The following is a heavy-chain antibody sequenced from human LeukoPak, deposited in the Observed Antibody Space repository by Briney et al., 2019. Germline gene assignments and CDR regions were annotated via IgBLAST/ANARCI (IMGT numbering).Heavy chain of an antibody. V-gene: IGHV3-23*01. CDR2: ISDSGGST. CDR3: ATQNFDY. J-gene: IGHJ4*03. CDR1: GFTLSSYA. Sequence: GGSLRLSCAASGFTLSSYAMSWVRQAPGQGLEWVSTISDSGGSTYYADSVKGRFTLSRDNSKSTLSLQMNSLRADDTAVYYCATQNFDYWGQGTTVTVSS.